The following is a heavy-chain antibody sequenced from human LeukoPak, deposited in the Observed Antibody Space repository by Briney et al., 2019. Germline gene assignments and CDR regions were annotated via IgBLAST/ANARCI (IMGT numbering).Heavy chain of an antibody. Sequence: PSETLTLTCTVSGASISSHYWSWIRQTPGKGLEWNGCIHTNGNNNYNPPLRGRVTMSVDTSKNQFSLKMTSVTAADTAVYYCARGYFDSRDSSNPFDNWGQGTLVTVSS. CDR2: IHTNGNN. V-gene: IGHV4-4*09. D-gene: IGHD3-9*01. CDR1: GASISSHY. J-gene: IGHJ4*02. CDR3: ARGYFDSRDSSNPFDN.